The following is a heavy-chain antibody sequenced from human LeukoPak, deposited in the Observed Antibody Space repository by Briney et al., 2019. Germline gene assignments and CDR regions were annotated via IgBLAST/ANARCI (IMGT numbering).Heavy chain of an antibody. J-gene: IGHJ4*02. D-gene: IGHD1-26*01. CDR2: IVNEVSND. CDR1: GFILSSFG. CDR3: AKDGGGTDFDY. Sequence: PGWSLTRSCAASGFILSSFGLHWVRQAPGKGLGLVAFIVNEVSNDHYAVNVKGRFTISRDISKNTLYLQMNSLRAEDTAIYYCAKDGGGTDFDYWGQGTL. V-gene: IGHV3-30*18.